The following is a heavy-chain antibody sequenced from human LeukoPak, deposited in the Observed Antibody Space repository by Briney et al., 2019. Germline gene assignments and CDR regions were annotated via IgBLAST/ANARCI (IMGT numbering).Heavy chain of an antibody. J-gene: IGHJ4*02. Sequence: GGSLRLSCVASGFTFSSYWMHWVRQAPGKGLVWVSRIDYDGDRADYADFVKGRFTISRDNAKNSLYLQMNSLRAEDTALYYCARALGGFWSGYHYWGQGTLVTVSS. CDR1: GFTFSSYW. D-gene: IGHD3-3*01. V-gene: IGHV3-74*01. CDR3: ARALGGFWSGYHY. CDR2: IDYDGDRA.